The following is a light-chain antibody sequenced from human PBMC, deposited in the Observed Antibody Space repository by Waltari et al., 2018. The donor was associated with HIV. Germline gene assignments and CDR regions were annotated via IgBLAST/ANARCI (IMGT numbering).Light chain of an antibody. CDR1: NIGSKS. V-gene: IGLV3-21*02. CDR3: QVWDSGSDHPDVV. J-gene: IGLJ2*01. Sequence: SYVLTQPTSVSVAPGQTARITCGGNNIGSKSGHWYQEKPGQAPVLVVYDDNDRPSGIPVRFFGSNSGNTATLTITRVEAGDEADYYCQVWDSGSDHPDVVFGGGTKLTVL. CDR2: DDN.